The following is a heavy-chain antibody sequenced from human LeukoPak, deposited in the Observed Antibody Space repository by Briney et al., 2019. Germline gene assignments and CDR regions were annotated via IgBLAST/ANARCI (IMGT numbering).Heavy chain of an antibody. CDR2: IKQDGSEK. J-gene: IGHJ1*01. V-gene: IGHV3-7*03. Sequence: GGSLRLSCAASGFTFNSYWMSWVRQAPGKGLEWVANIKQDGSEKYYVDSVKGRFTISRDNAKNSLYLQMNSLRAEDTAVYYCARRCSGGSCYPRAEYFQRWGQGTLVTVSS. CDR3: ARRCSGGSCYPRAEYFQR. CDR1: GFTFNSYW. D-gene: IGHD2-15*01.